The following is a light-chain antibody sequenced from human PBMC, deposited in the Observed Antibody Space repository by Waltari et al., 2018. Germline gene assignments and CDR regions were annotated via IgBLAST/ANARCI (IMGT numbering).Light chain of an antibody. CDR1: SPNLGINF. CDR3: AAWDDSVGGV. Sequence: QSVLTQPPSASGTPGQRVTISCSGSSPNLGINFVYWYQQLPGTAPKLLIYSNNQRPSGIPDRFSGSKSGTSASLTISGLRSEDGADYYCAAWDDSVGGVFGGGTKLTVL. CDR2: SNN. J-gene: IGLJ3*02. V-gene: IGLV1-47*02.